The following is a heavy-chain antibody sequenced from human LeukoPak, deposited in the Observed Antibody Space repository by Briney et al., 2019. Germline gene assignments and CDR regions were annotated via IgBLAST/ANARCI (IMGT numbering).Heavy chain of an antibody. CDR1: GFTFSDYY. J-gene: IGHJ6*02. Sequence: GGSLRLSCAASGFTFSDYYMSWIRQAPGKGLEWVSYISSSSSYTNYADSVKGRFPISRDNAKNSLYLQMNSLRAEDTAVYYCARDISSSSGPYYYYYGMDVWGRGTTVTVSS. CDR2: ISSSSSYT. CDR3: ARDISSSSGPYYYYYGMDV. D-gene: IGHD6-6*01. V-gene: IGHV3-11*06.